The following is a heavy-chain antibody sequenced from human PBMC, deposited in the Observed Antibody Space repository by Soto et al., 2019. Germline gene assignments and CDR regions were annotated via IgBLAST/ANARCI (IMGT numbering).Heavy chain of an antibody. J-gene: IGHJ4*02. V-gene: IGHV3-23*01. D-gene: IGHD6-19*01. CDR2: ISDSGGST. CDR1: RFTFSSYA. Sequence: EVQLLESGGGLVQPGGSLRLSCAASRFTFSSYAMSWVRQAPGKGLEWVSAISDSGGSTYYADSVKGRFTISRDNSKNTLYLQMNSLRAEDTAVYYCAKDYSSGWFSYFDYWGQGTPVTVSS. CDR3: AKDYSSGWFSYFDY.